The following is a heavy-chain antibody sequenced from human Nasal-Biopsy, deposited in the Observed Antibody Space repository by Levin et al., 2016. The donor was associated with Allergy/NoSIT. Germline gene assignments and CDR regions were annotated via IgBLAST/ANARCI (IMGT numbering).Heavy chain of an antibody. CDR2: ISGDGSAT. Sequence: GGSLRLSCTASGFTFSSYWMSWVRLVPGKGLVCVSRISGDGSATQYADSVKGRFTISRDNAKNTLFLQMNSLSGEDTAVYYCARDVGHCGGGSCGSWGQGTLVTVSS. J-gene: IGHJ5*02. V-gene: IGHV3-74*01. CDR1: GFTFSSYW. CDR3: ARDVGHCGGGSCGS. D-gene: IGHD2-15*01.